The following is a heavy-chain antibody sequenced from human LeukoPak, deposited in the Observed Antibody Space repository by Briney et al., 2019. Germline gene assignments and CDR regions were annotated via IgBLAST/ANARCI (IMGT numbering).Heavy chain of an antibody. V-gene: IGHV3-23*01. Sequence: SGGSLRLSRVGSGFTFSTHAMTWLRQAPGQRLERVSDISGPGGTTYYAASVKGRFTISRANSKNTLFLQMNSLKAHDTAVYYCAREQGVIPAHYLDVWGKGTTVIVSS. J-gene: IGHJ6*03. D-gene: IGHD2/OR15-2a*01. CDR2: ISGPGGTT. CDR1: GFTFSTHA. CDR3: AREQGVIPAHYLDV.